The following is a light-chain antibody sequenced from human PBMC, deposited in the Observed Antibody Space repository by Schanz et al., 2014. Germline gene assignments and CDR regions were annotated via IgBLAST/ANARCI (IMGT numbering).Light chain of an antibody. CDR3: SSNVSSSTFQ. J-gene: IGLJ3*02. Sequence: SALTQPPSASGSPGQSVTISCTGTSSDVGGYNYVSWYQQYPGKAPKLMIYEVNKRPSGVPDRFSGSKSGNTASLTVSGLQAEDEAEYYCSSNVSSSTFQFGGGTKLTVL. CDR2: EVN. V-gene: IGLV2-8*01. CDR1: SSDVGGYNY.